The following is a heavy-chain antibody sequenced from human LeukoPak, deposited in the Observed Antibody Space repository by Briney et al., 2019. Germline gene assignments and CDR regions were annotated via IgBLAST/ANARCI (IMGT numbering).Heavy chain of an antibody. CDR3: AKDDNGPQDN. J-gene: IGHJ4*02. V-gene: IGHV3-30*02. Sequence: PGGSLRLSCVASGFSFDNYGMHWVRQAPGKGLEWVSLIRFEVSKKFYAPSVKGRFTISRDNSKNTLYLQMNSLRVEDTALYYCAKDDNGPQDNWGQGTLVTVFS. CDR1: GFSFDNYG. CDR2: IRFEVSKK. D-gene: IGHD1-14*01.